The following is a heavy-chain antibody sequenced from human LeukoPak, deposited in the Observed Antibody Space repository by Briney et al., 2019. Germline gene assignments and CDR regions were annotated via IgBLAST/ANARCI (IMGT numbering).Heavy chain of an antibody. CDR3: ARQWELSYYYMDV. CDR1: GFTFSSYA. V-gene: IGHV3-23*01. J-gene: IGHJ6*03. D-gene: IGHD1-26*01. Sequence: PGGSLGLSCAASGFTFSSYAMRGVGQAAGKGLEGVSAISGSGGSTYYADSVKGRFTISRDNSKNTLYLQMNSLRAEDTAVYYCARQWELSYYYMDVWGKGTTVTVSS. CDR2: ISGSGGST.